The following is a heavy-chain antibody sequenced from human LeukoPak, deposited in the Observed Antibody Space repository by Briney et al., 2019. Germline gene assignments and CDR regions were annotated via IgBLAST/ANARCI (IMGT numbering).Heavy chain of an antibody. D-gene: IGHD3-10*01. CDR2: ISSTSSYI. J-gene: IGHJ3*02. Sequence: GGALRLSCAVSGFTFTTYSMNWVRQDPGKGLEWVSSISSTSSYIYYADSVKGRFTISRDNAKNSLYLQMNSLRAEDTALYYCARGSGSGSYYLDAFDIWGQGTMVTVSS. CDR3: ARGSGSGSYYLDAFDI. V-gene: IGHV3-21*04. CDR1: GFTFTTYS.